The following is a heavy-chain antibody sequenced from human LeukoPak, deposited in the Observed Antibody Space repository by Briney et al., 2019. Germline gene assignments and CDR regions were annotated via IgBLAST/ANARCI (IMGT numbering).Heavy chain of an antibody. D-gene: IGHD2-2*01. CDR1: GGSISNYH. Sequence: SETLSLTCTVSGGSISNYHWNWIRQPPRKGLEWVGYIYYSGYTSYNPSLKSRVTISVDTSKNQFSLRLTSVTAADTAEYYCARRRYCSSATCAIGGMDVWGQGTTVIVSS. CDR3: ARRRYCSSATCAIGGMDV. J-gene: IGHJ6*02. CDR2: IYYSGYT. V-gene: IGHV4-59*08.